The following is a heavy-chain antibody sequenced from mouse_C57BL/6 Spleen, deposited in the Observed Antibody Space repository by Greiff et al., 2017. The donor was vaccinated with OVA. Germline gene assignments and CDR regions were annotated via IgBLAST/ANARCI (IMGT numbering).Heavy chain of an antibody. D-gene: IGHD2-4*01. J-gene: IGHJ3*01. V-gene: IGHV1-18*01. Sequence: VQLQQSGPELVKPGASVKIPCKASGYTFTDYNMDWVKQSHGKSLEWIGDINPNNGGTIYNQKFKGKATLTVDKSSSTAYMELRSLTSEDTAVYYCARRGHYDYAPAWFAYWGQGTLVTVSA. CDR1: GYTFTDYN. CDR2: INPNNGGT. CDR3: ARRGHYDYAPAWFAY.